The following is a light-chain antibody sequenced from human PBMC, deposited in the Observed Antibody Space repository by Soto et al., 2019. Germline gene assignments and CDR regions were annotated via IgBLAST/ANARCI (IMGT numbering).Light chain of an antibody. V-gene: IGKV3-15*01. CDR2: GAS. CDR3: QQGHNWPLT. CDR1: QSISSE. Sequence: EIVMTQSPATLSVSPGESATLSCRASQSISSELAWYQQKPGQPPRLLIYGASTRATGVPARFTGRGSGSDFTLTTSGLQSEDFALYYCQQGHNWPLTFGQGTRLEI. J-gene: IGKJ2*01.